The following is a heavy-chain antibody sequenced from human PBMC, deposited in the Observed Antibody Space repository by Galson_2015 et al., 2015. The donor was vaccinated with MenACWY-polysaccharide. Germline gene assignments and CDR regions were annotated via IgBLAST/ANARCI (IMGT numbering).Heavy chain of an antibody. J-gene: IGHJ4*02. D-gene: IGHD5-24*01. V-gene: IGHV5-51*03. Sequence: QSGAEVKKPGESLKISCKGSGYSFSSYWIGWVRQMPGKGLEWMGIIHPGDSDPRYSPSFQGQVTISADKSISTAYLQWSSLKASDTAMYYCATSPGGGIDGYNYGTHFDYWGQGTLVTVSS. CDR2: IHPGDSDP. CDR1: GYSFSSYW. CDR3: ATSPGGGIDGYNYGTHFDY.